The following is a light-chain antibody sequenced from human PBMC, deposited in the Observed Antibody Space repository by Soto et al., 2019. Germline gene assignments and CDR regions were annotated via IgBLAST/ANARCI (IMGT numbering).Light chain of an antibody. Sequence: QSALTQPPSLSGTPGQRVTISCSGSSSNIAGNTVHWYQHLPGTAPKLLIYINDQRPSGVPGRFSASTSGTSASLAISGLQSDDEADYYCATWDDSLNGPVFGGGTKVTVL. CDR2: IND. CDR3: ATWDDSLNGPV. J-gene: IGLJ2*01. V-gene: IGLV1-44*01. CDR1: SSNIAGNT.